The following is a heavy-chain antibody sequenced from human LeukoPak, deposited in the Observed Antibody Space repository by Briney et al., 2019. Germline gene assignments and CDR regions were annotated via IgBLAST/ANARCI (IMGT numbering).Heavy chain of an antibody. CDR3: AKAVGATKFDY. Sequence: PGGSLRLSCAASGFTFSSYAMSWVRQAPGKGLEWVSAVNGDGDSTYYADSVKGRFTISRDNSKNTLFLQMNSLRAEDTAVYYCAKAVGATKFDYWGQGTLVTVSS. V-gene: IGHV3-23*01. J-gene: IGHJ4*02. CDR2: VNGDGDST. D-gene: IGHD1-26*01. CDR1: GFTFSSYA.